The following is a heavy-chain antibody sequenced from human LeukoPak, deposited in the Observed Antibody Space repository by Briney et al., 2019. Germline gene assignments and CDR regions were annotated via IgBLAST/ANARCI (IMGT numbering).Heavy chain of an antibody. D-gene: IGHD4-23*01. CDR1: GGTFSSYA. V-gene: IGHV1-69*04. J-gene: IGHJ4*02. CDR3: ARALDYGGNPVGAN. CDR2: IIPILGIA. Sequence: GASVKVSCKASGGTFSSYAISWVRQAPGQGLEWMGRIIPILGIANYAQKFQGRVTITADKSTSTAYMELSSLRSEDTAVYYCARALDYGGNPVGANWGQGTLVTVSS.